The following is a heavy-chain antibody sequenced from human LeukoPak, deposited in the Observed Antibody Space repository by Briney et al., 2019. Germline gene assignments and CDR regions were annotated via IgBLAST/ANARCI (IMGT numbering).Heavy chain of an antibody. CDR3: ATPVVAIKGRLGGGDY. Sequence: GGSLRLSCAASGFTVSSNYMSWVRQAPGKGLECVSVIDNGGKTYYGDSVKGRFTISRDNSKNTVYLQMNSLRAEDTAVYYCATPVVAIKGRLGGGDYWGQGTLVTVSS. V-gene: IGHV3-53*01. J-gene: IGHJ4*02. CDR2: IDNGGKT. D-gene: IGHD2-15*01. CDR1: GFTVSSNY.